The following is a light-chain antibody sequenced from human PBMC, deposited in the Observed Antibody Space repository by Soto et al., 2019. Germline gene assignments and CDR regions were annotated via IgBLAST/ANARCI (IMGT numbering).Light chain of an antibody. CDR2: DAS. Sequence: EIVLTQSPGTLSLSPGERATLSCRASQSVSSNYLAWFQQKPGQAPRLLIYDASSRATGIPDRFSGSASGTEFTLSISRLQSEDYTVYYCQQYNKWPLTFGQGTKVDIK. J-gene: IGKJ1*01. CDR1: QSVSSNY. CDR3: QQYNKWPLT. V-gene: IGKV3D-20*02.